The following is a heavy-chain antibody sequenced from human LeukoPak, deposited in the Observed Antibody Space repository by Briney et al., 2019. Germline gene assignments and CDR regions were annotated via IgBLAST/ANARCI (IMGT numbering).Heavy chain of an antibody. CDR2: IIPNFGRA. D-gene: IGHD3-10*01. V-gene: IGHV1-69*05. J-gene: IGHJ5*02. CDR3: ARVYGSGSYYVAVNWFDP. CDR1: GGTFISYD. Sequence: SVKVSCKASGGTFISYDISWVRQAPGQGLEWMGGIIPNFGRANYEQKFQGRVTITTDKSTRKDYMELRSLRSEDTAVYYCARVYGSGSYYVAVNWFDPWGQGTLVTVSS.